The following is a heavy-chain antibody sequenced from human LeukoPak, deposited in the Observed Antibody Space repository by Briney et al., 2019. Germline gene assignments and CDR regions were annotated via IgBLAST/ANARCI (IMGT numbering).Heavy chain of an antibody. D-gene: IGHD7-27*01. Sequence: PGGSLRLSCAASGFTFDDYAMHWVRQAPGKGLEWVSGISWNSGSIGYADSVKGRFTISRDNAKNSLYLQMNSLRAEDTALYYCAKGLGILYYYGMDVWGQGTTVTVSS. J-gene: IGHJ6*02. CDR3: AKGLGILYYYGMDV. CDR1: GFTFDDYA. V-gene: IGHV3-9*01. CDR2: ISWNSGSI.